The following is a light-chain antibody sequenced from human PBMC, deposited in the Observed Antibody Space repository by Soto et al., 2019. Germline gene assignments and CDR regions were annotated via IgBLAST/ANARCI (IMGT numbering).Light chain of an antibody. V-gene: IGLV2-23*02. J-gene: IGLJ1*01. CDR1: VGGYNF. Sequence: QSVLTQPASVSGSPGQSITISCIVGGYNFVSWYQQHPGKAPKVLIYEVSKRPSGVSDRFSGSKSGNTASLTISGLQAEDEADYYCCSDAGRSTYVFGTGTKSPS. CDR3: CSDAGRSTYV. CDR2: EVS.